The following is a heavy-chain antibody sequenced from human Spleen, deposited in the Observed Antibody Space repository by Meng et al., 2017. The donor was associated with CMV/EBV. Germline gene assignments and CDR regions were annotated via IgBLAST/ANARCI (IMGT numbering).Heavy chain of an antibody. CDR3: AGGASYRDFDY. J-gene: IGHJ4*02. CDR2: IIPIFGTA. D-gene: IGHD4-11*01. CDR1: GGTFNSYA. Sequence: SVKVSCKASGGTFNSYAISWVRQAPGQGLEWMGGIIPIFGTANYAQKFQGRVTITTDESTSTAYMELSSLRSEDTAVYYCAGGASYRDFDYWGQGTLVTVSS. V-gene: IGHV1-69*05.